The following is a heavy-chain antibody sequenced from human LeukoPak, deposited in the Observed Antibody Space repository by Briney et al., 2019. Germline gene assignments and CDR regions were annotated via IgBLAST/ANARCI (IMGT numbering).Heavy chain of an antibody. J-gene: IGHJ4*02. V-gene: IGHV4-34*01. CDR3: ARGYSSSYQYYLDY. CDR2: INHSGST. Sequence: SETLSLTCAVYGGSFSGYYWSWIRPPPGKGLEWIGEINHSGSTNYNPSLKSRVTISVDTSKNQFSLKLSSVTAADTAVYYCARGYSSSYQYYLDYWGQGTLVTVSS. CDR1: GGSFSGYY. D-gene: IGHD6-6*01.